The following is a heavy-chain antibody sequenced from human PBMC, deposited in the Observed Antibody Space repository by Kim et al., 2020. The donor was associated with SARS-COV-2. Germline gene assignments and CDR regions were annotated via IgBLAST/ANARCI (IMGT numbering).Heavy chain of an antibody. D-gene: IGHD3-3*01. J-gene: IGHJ4*02. Sequence: YADSVGGRFTITRDYSENKVYLQMDSLYAWDTAVYYCARPSSAHFDFWGQGTLVSVSS. CDR3: ARPSSAHFDF. V-gene: IGHV3-33*01.